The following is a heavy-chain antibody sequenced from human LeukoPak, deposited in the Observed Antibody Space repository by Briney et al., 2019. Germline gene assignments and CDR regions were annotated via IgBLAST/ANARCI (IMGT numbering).Heavy chain of an antibody. D-gene: IGHD2-15*01. V-gene: IGHV3-15*01. Sequence: GGSLRLSCAASGFTFSNAWMSWVRQAPGKGLEWVGRIKSKTDGRSTASAAPVEGRFTISRDDSKNTLYLQMNSLKTEDTAVYYCTTVGGYCSGGSCYGMDVWGKGTTVTVSS. CDR2: IKSKTDGRST. CDR3: TTVGGYCSGGSCYGMDV. J-gene: IGHJ6*04. CDR1: GFTFSNAW.